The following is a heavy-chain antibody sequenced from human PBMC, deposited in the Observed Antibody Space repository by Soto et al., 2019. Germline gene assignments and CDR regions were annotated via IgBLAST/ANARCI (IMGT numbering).Heavy chain of an antibody. CDR2: LYDVDGS. V-gene: IGHV3-53*01. Sequence: DVQLGESGGGLIQPGESLRLSCAAFGLTISGKKYVAWVRQAPGKGLEWVAALYDVDGSFYADSVKGRFTTSSDSSKTIVYLQMNDLRPDDTAVYYCATWHEREHAYDVWGQGTTVTVSS. J-gene: IGHJ3*01. D-gene: IGHD1-1*01. CDR3: ATWHEREHAYDV. CDR1: GLTISGKKY.